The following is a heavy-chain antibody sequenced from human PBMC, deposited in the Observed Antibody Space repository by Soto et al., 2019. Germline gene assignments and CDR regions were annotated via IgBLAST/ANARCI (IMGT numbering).Heavy chain of an antibody. J-gene: IGHJ6*02. CDR2: IYWDDDK. CDR1: GFSLSTSGVG. V-gene: IGHV2-5*02. CDR3: ARYFYESSDYSTWGYGMDV. D-gene: IGHD3-22*01. Sequence: QITLKQSGPTLVKPTQTLTLTCTLSGFSLSTSGVGVGWIRQTPEKALEWLALIYWDDDKRYSPSLKSRLTITKDTSKNQVVLTMTNMEPVDTATYYCARYFYESSDYSTWGYGMDVWGQGTTVTVSS.